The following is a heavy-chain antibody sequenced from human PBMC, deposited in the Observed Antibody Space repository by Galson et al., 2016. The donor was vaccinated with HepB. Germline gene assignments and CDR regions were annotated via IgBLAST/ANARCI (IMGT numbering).Heavy chain of an antibody. D-gene: IGHD3-3*01. CDR2: ASHDGSNK. CDR3: AKESQGDFWSSYAGIDY. J-gene: IGHJ4*02. Sequence: SLRLSCAASGFTFRSYAMHWVRQAPGKGLEWLAVASHDGSNKYSAESVRGRFTISRDNGKNELYLQMDSLRVEDTAVYYCAKESQGDFWSSYAGIDYWGEGTLVTVSS. V-gene: IGHV3-30*18. CDR1: GFTFRSYA.